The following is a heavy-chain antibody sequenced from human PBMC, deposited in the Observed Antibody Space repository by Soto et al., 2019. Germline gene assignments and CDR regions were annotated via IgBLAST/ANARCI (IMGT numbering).Heavy chain of an antibody. V-gene: IGHV4-59*01. J-gene: IGHJ4*02. CDR2: VFHTGST. D-gene: IGHD2-15*01. CDR3: ARDPGGRYDY. Sequence: SETLSLTCIISGVSISSNYWIWLRQSPGRGLEWIGYVFHTGSTNYNPSLKSRVTISVDMSKNQFSLRLTSVTAADTAVYYCARDPGGRYDYWGQGTLVTVSS. CDR1: GVSISSNY.